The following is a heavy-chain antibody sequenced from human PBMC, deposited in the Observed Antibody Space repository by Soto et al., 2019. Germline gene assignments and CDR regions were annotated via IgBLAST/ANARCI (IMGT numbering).Heavy chain of an antibody. J-gene: IGHJ4*02. CDR2: IRSDSNHI. D-gene: IGHD1-26*01. CDR3: AKEDPSGRYSLDY. V-gene: IGHV3-21*05. Sequence: PVGSLRLSCAASGFIFSSYSVNWVRQAPGKGLEWLSYIRSDSNHIGCADAVRGRFTISSDNSKNTLYLQMNSLRIEDTAVHFSAKEDPSGRYSLDYWGQGSQVTVSS. CDR1: GFIFSSYS.